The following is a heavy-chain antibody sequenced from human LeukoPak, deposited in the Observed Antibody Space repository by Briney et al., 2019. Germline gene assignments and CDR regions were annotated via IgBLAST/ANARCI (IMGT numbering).Heavy chain of an antibody. V-gene: IGHV3-23*01. J-gene: IGHJ4*02. D-gene: IGHD6-6*01. CDR2: LSGSGGDT. CDR1: GFTFGHNA. CDR3: AKGAPSSSSISDF. Sequence: GGSLRLSCVASGFTFGHNAMAWVRQAPGKRLEWVSALSGSGGDTFYADSVKGRFTISRDNSKNTLYLQLSSLRPDDTAVYYCAKGAPSSSSISDFWGPGTPVTVSS.